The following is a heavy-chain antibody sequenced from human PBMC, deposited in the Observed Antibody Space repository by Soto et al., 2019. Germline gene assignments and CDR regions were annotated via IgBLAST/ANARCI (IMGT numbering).Heavy chain of an antibody. CDR3: ARDYPRLLPHLTSGYFQH. CDR1: GFTFSAYG. D-gene: IGHD1-26*01. J-gene: IGHJ1*01. V-gene: IGHV3-21*01. CDR2: ISSSSSYM. Sequence: GGSLRLSCEGSGFTFSAYGMNWVRQAPGKGLEWVAYISSSSSYMYYADSVKGRFTVSRDNAAKPLYLEMNSLRGDDTAVYYCARDYPRLLPHLTSGYFQHWGHGTQVTVSS.